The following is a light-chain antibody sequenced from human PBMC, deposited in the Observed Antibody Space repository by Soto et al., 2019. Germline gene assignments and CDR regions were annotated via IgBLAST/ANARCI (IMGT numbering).Light chain of an antibody. CDR1: QSVLYSSNNKNY. CDR3: QQYFSSPRT. Sequence: DIVMTQSPDSLAVSLGERATINCKSSQSVLYSSNNKNYLAWYQQKPGQPPKLLIYWASTRGSGVPDRFSGSGSGTDFTLTISSLQAEDVAVYYCQQYFSSPRTFGQGTQVEIK. J-gene: IGKJ1*01. CDR2: WAS. V-gene: IGKV4-1*01.